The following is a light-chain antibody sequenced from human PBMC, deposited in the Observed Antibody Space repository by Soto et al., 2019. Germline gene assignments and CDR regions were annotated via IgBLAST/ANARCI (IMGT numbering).Light chain of an antibody. J-gene: IGKJ1*01. Sequence: EIVMTQSPATVSVSHGERATLSCRASQSVSSNLAWFQQKPGQAPRLLIYGASTRATGIPARFSGSGSGTEFTLTISSLQSEDFAVYYCQQYNNWPRTFGQGTIVDI. CDR1: QSVSSN. CDR2: GAS. V-gene: IGKV3-15*01. CDR3: QQYNNWPRT.